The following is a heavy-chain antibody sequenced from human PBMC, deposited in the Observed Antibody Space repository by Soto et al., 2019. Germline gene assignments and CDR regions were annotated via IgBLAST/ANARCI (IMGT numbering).Heavy chain of an antibody. CDR1: GYSFASHW. J-gene: IGHJ4*02. D-gene: IGHD1-26*01. Sequence: ESLKISCKGSGYSFASHWVAWVRQIPEKGLEWIGTIYPGDSDTKYSSAFRGHVTISADTSVSTAYLQWRSLEATDSAIYYCARYSGSYWHYLDFWGQGTLVTVSS. CDR3: ARYSGSYWHYLDF. CDR2: IYPGDSDT. V-gene: IGHV5-51*01.